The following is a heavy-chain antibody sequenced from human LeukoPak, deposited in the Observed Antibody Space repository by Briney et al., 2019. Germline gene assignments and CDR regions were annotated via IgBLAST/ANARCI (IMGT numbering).Heavy chain of an antibody. CDR3: ARRQDFWSANYHPDFDC. CDR1: GFTFSSYA. Sequence: PGGSLRLSRAASGFTFSSYAMTWVRQAPGKGLEWVSDISGNGDITYYADSVKGRFTISRDNSKNTLYLQMSSLRAEDTAVYYCARRQDFWSANYHPDFDCWGQGALVTVSS. V-gene: IGHV3-23*01. J-gene: IGHJ4*02. D-gene: IGHD3-3*01. CDR2: ISGNGDIT.